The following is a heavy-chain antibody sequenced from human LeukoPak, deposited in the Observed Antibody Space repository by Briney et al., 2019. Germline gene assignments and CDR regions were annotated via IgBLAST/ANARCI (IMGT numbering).Heavy chain of an antibody. CDR1: GGSFSGYY. CDR3: QRTAYDILTGYVYYYYGMDV. J-gene: IGHJ6*04. V-gene: IGHV4-34*01. Sequence: SETLSLTFAVYGGSFSGYYWSWIRQPPGKWLEWIGEINHSGSTNYNPSLKSRVTISVDTSKNQFSLKLSSVTAADTVVYYRQRTAYDILTGYVYYYYGMDVWGKGTTVTVSS. D-gene: IGHD3-9*01. CDR2: INHSGST.